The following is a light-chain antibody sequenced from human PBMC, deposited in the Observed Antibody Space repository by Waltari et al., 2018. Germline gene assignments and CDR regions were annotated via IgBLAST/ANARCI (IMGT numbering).Light chain of an antibody. CDR3: SSYAGSNNWV. Sequence: QSALPQPPSASGSPGQSVTIPCAGTSSDVGGFDYVSWYQQQPGKAPKLMIYGVTKRPSGIPDRFSGSKSGNTASLTVSGLQAEDEADYYCSSYAGSNNWVFGGGTKLTVL. CDR2: GVT. V-gene: IGLV2-8*01. J-gene: IGLJ3*02. CDR1: SSDVGGFDY.